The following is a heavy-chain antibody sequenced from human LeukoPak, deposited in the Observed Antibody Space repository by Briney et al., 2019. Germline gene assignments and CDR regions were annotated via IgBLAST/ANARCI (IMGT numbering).Heavy chain of an antibody. Sequence: GGSLRLSCAASGFTFSSYSMNWVRQAPGKGLEWVSSISSSSSYIYYADSVKGRFTISRDNAKNSLYLQMNSLRAEDTAVYYCARDAASITIFGVVNWYFDLWGRGTLVTVSS. D-gene: IGHD3-3*01. V-gene: IGHV3-21*01. CDR1: GFTFSSYS. CDR3: ARDAASITIFGVVNWYFDL. J-gene: IGHJ2*01. CDR2: ISSSSSYI.